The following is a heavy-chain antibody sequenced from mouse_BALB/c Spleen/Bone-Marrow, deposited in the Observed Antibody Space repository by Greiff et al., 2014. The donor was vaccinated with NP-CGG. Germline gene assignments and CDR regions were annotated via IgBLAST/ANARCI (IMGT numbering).Heavy chain of an antibody. V-gene: IGHV2-9*02. CDR3: ARDGVYGSHYYAMDY. Sequence: QVPLKESGPGLVAPSPSLSITCTVSGFSFTSYGVHWVRQPPGKGLEWLGVIWAGESTNYNSVISSRLSFSKDNSKSQVFLKMNSLQTDDTAMYYCARDGVYGSHYYAMDYWGQGTSVTVSS. CDR2: IWAGEST. CDR1: GFSFTSYG. J-gene: IGHJ4*01. D-gene: IGHD1-1*02.